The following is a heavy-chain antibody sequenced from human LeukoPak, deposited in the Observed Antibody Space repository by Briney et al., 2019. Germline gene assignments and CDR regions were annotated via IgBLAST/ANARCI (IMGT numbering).Heavy chain of an antibody. J-gene: IGHJ4*02. CDR3: AGVEEWELLFLDY. Sequence: GASVKVSCKASGYTFTSYGNSWVRQAPGQGLEWMGWISAYNGNTNYAQKLQGRVTMTTDTSTSTVYMELRTLRSDDTAVYYCAGVEEWELLFLDYWGQGTLVTVSS. D-gene: IGHD1-26*01. V-gene: IGHV1-18*01. CDR2: ISAYNGNT. CDR1: GYTFTSYG.